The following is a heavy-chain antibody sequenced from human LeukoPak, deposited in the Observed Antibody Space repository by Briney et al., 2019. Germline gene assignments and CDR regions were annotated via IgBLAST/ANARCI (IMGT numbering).Heavy chain of an antibody. D-gene: IGHD2-2*01. Sequence: ASVKVSCKASGGTFSSYAISWVRQVPGQGLEWRGGIIPIFGTANYAQKFQGRVTITTDESTSTAYMELSSLRSEATAVYYCARVPCSSTSCYRYYYYMDVWGKGTTVTVSS. V-gene: IGHV1-69*05. CDR2: IIPIFGTA. CDR1: GGTFSSYA. CDR3: ARVPCSSTSCYRYYYYMDV. J-gene: IGHJ6*03.